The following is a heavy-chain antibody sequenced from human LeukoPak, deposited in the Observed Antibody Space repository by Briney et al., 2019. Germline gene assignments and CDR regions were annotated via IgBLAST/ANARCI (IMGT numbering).Heavy chain of an antibody. CDR1: GFTFSGYW. D-gene: IGHD5-12*01. J-gene: IGHJ4*02. CDR2: INIDGNNT. CDR3: ARAGGRGSPIGY. V-gene: IGHV3-74*01. Sequence: GGSLRLSCAASGFTFSGYWMHWVRQAPGKGLVWLSRINIDGNNTSYADSVKGRFTISRDNANNTLYLQMNSLRAEDTAVYYCARAGGRGSPIGYWGQGTLVTVSS.